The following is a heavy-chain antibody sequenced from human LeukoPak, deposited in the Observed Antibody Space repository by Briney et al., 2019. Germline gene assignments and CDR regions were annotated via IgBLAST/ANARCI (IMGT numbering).Heavy chain of an antibody. CDR2: INPNTGDT. Sequence: GASVKVSCKASGYTFTDYYMHWVRQAPGQGLEWMAWINPNTGDTNCAQKFQGRVTMTRDTSISTAYMELNSLRSDDTAVYYCARDGSLDYWGQGTLVTVSS. CDR3: ARDGSLDY. J-gene: IGHJ4*02. CDR1: GYTFTDYY. V-gene: IGHV1-2*02.